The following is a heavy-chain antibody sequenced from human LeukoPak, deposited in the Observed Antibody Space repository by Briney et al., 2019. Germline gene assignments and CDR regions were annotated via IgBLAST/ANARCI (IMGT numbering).Heavy chain of an antibody. Sequence: ASVKVSCKASGYTFTGYYMHWVRQAPGQGLEWMGWINPNSGGTNYAQKLQGRVTMTRDTSISTAYMELSRLRSDDTAVYYCARVYCSSTSCYGIDYWGQGTLVTVSS. CDR1: GYTFTGYY. D-gene: IGHD2-2*01. CDR2: INPNSGGT. CDR3: ARVYCSSTSCYGIDY. J-gene: IGHJ4*02. V-gene: IGHV1-2*02.